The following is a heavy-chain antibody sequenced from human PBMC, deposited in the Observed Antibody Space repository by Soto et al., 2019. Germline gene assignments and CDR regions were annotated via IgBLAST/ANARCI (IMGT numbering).Heavy chain of an antibody. D-gene: IGHD3-22*01. CDR2: ISYDGSNK. CDR1: GFTFSSYA. CDR3: ARVTGYYDSSGYDDYFDY. J-gene: IGHJ4*02. V-gene: IGHV3-30-3*01. Sequence: GGSLRLSCAASGFTFSSYAMHWVRQAPGKGLEWVAVISYDGSNKYYADSVKGRFTISRDNSKNTLYLQMNSLRAEDTAVYYCARVTGYYDSSGYDDYFDYWGQGPLVTVSS.